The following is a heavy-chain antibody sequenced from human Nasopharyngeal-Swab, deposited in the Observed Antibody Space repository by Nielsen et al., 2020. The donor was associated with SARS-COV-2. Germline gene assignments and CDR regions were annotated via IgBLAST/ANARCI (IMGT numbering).Heavy chain of an antibody. V-gene: IGHV1-18*01. Sequence: VSVKVSCKTSGYTFSSYGIAWVRQAPGQGLEWLGWISPYNDYTHYAQKFQGSVTMTSDTSTSTAYLELRSLTSDDTAVYYCARELGVGLFDYWGQGTLVTVSS. CDR3: ARELGVGLFDY. J-gene: IGHJ4*02. D-gene: IGHD3-16*01. CDR2: ISPYNDYT. CDR1: GYTFSSYG.